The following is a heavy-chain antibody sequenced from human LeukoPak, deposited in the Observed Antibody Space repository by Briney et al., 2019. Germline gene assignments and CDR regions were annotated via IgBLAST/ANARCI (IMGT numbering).Heavy chain of an antibody. V-gene: IGHV4-4*09. J-gene: IGHJ3*02. CDR2: IYTSGST. CDR3: ARQKCTSTSCLTKNAFDI. CDR1: GSISSYY. D-gene: IGHD2-2*01. Sequence: PSETLSLTCTVSGSISSYYWSWIRQPPGKGLEWIGHIYTSGSTNYNPSLKSRVTISVDTSKNQFSLDLSPVTAADTAVYYCARQKCTSTSCLTKNAFDIWGQGTMVTVSS.